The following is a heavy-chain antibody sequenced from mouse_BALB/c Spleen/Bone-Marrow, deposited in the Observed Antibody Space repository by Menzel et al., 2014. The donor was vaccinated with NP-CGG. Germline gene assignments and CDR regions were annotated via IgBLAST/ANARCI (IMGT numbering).Heavy chain of an antibody. CDR2: INTDSTTI. J-gene: IGHJ3*01. V-gene: IGHV5-17*01. CDR3: ARRGYWGDFAY. D-gene: IGHD2-3*01. CDR1: GFTFSSYW. Sequence: EVHLEESGGGLVQPGGSLKLSCAASGFTFSSYWMHWVRQAPGKGLEWIAYINTDSTTINYSPTLRGKFTISRDNAKNTLFLQMSNVRSEDTAIYYCARRGYWGDFAYWGEGTPVTVSA.